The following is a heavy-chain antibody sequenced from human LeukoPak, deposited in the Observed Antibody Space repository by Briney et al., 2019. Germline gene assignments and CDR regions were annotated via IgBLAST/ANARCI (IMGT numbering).Heavy chain of an antibody. D-gene: IGHD3-16*02. CDR2: IKQDGREK. CDR1: GFTFSSYW. CDR3: ARFSSLEELSLFRY. Sequence: GGSLRLSCAASGFTFSSYWLTWVRQSPGKGLEWLASIKQDGREKKYVDSVKGRFTISRDNAKNSLYLQMNTLRAEDTAVYYCARFSSLEELSLFRYWGQGTLVTVSS. V-gene: IGHV3-7*01. J-gene: IGHJ4*02.